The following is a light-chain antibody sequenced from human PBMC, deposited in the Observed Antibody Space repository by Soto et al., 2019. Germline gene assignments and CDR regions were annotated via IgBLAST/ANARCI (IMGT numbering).Light chain of an antibody. J-gene: IGKJ4*01. CDR3: QQYNVWPLT. Sequence: EIVMTQSPATLSVSPGERANLSCRASQSVSSNLAWYQQKPGQTPNLLIYVASTRATGIPARFSGSGSGTEFTLTISSLQSEDFAVYYCQQYNVWPLTFGGGTKVEFK. V-gene: IGKV3-15*01. CDR2: VAS. CDR1: QSVSSN.